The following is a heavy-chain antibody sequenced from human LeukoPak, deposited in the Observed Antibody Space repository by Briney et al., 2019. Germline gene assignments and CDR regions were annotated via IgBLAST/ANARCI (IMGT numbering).Heavy chain of an antibody. CDR2: IRSEANGYTT. V-gene: IGHV3-72*01. CDR3: VRVRHDDSFDY. D-gene: IGHD3-3*01. J-gene: IGHJ4*02. CDR1: GFNFRALY. Sequence: GGSLRLSCAASGFNFRALYMDWVRQAPGKGLEWVGRIRSEANGYTTDYGTSVRGRFTISRDDSKNSLFLQMNGLKTEDTAAYYCVRVRHDDSFDYWGQGTLVTVSS.